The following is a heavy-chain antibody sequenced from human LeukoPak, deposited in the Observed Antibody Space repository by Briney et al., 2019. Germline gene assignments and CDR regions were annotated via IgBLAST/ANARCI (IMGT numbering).Heavy chain of an antibody. CDR2: IKQDGTEK. Sequence: GGSLRLSCAASGFTFSSHWMSWVRQAPGKGLEWVANIKQDGTEKYYVDSVKGRFTISRDNAKNSLYLQMNSLRAEDTAVYYCARVDIAAAGKDYWGQGTLVTVSS. V-gene: IGHV3-7*01. J-gene: IGHJ4*02. CDR1: GFTFSSHW. D-gene: IGHD6-13*01. CDR3: ARVDIAAAGKDY.